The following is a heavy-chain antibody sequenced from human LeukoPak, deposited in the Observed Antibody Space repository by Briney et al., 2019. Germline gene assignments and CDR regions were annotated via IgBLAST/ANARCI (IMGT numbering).Heavy chain of an antibody. CDR1: GYTFTSYD. CDR2: MNPNSGNT. D-gene: IGHD6-6*01. Sequence: GASVKVSCRASGYTFTSYDINWVRQATGQGLEWMGWMNPNSGNTGYAQKFQGRVTMTRNTSISTAYMELSSLRSEDTAVYYCARVIRGSSSNWFDPWGQGTLVTVSS. V-gene: IGHV1-8*01. CDR3: ARVIRGSSSNWFDP. J-gene: IGHJ5*02.